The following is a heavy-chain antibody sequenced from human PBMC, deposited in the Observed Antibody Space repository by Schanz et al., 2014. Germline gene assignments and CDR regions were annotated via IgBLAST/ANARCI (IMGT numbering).Heavy chain of an antibody. CDR2: ISGSGGST. Sequence: EVQVVESGGGLVQPGGSLRLSCAASGITLSGYGLHWVRQAPGKGLEWVSAISGSGGSTVYADSVKGRFTISRDNSENTLYLQMNSLRAEDTAVYYCAKQHGVIQQVSDYWGQGTLVTVSS. CDR3: AKQHGVIQQVSDY. V-gene: IGHV3-23*04. CDR1: GITLSGYG. D-gene: IGHD3-22*01. J-gene: IGHJ4*02.